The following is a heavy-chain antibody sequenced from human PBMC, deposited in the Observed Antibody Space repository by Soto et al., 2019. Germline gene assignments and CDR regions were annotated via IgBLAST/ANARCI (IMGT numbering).Heavy chain of an antibody. CDR3: ARGSSGYISSWYYFDY. Sequence: VSLRLSCAASGFTFTDYALSWVRQAPGKGLEWVATISGIGGSTYLADSVKGRLSISRDNSKNTVSLLMTSLRAEDTAVYFCARGSSGYISSWYYFDYWGRGTLVTVSS. D-gene: IGHD6-13*01. V-gene: IGHV3-23*01. CDR1: GFTFTDYA. CDR2: ISGIGGST. J-gene: IGHJ4*02.